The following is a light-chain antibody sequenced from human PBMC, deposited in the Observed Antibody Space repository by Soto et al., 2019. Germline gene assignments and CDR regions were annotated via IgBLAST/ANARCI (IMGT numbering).Light chain of an antibody. J-gene: IGLJ2*01. Sequence: SYELTQSPSVSVAPGQTARITCGGENIGSKSVHWYQQRPSQAPVLVVYDDSDRPSGIPERFSGSNSGNTATLTISRVEAGDEADYYCQVWDSSSDHSVFGGGTQLTVL. CDR2: DDS. CDR1: NIGSKS. CDR3: QVWDSSSDHSV. V-gene: IGLV3-21*02.